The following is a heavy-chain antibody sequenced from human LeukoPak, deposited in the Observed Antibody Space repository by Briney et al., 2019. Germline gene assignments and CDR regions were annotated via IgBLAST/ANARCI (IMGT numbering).Heavy chain of an antibody. D-gene: IGHD5-12*01. CDR1: GFTFSYYS. CDR2: INSISGEI. CDR3: ARDHGYAFDY. J-gene: IGHJ4*02. V-gene: IGHV3-48*02. Sequence: GGSLRLSCVASGFTFSYYSMNWVRQAPGKGLEWVSYINSISGEIWYADSVKGRFTISRDDAKNSLYLQMNSLRDEDTAVYYCARDHGYAFDYWGQGALVTVSS.